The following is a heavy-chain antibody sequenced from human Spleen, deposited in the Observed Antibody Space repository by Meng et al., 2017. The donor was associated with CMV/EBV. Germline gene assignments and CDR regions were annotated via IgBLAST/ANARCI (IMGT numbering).Heavy chain of an antibody. J-gene: IGHJ4*02. D-gene: IGHD2-2*01. V-gene: IGHV1-46*01. CDR3: ATEPLLGYRFDY. CDR2: IRPSGGIT. Sequence: ASVKVSCKAPTYIFTRYNIHWVRQAPGHGLEWMGIIRPSGGITQYAEEFQGRVTMTRDTSTSTVYMELSSLKSEDTAVYYCATEPLLGYRFDYRGQGTLVTVSS. CDR1: TYIFTRYN.